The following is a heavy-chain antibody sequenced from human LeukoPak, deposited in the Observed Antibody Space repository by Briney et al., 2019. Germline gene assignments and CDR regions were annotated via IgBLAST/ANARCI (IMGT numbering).Heavy chain of an antibody. CDR2: ISSSSSSI. Sequence: GGSLRLSCAASGFTFSSYGMNWVRQAPGKGLEWVSYISSSSSSIYYADSVTGRFTFSRDNAKNSLYLQMNSLRDEDTAVYYCVRDGVGAPPFDYWGQGALVTVSS. D-gene: IGHD1-26*01. CDR1: GFTFSSYG. CDR3: VRDGVGAPPFDY. V-gene: IGHV3-48*02. J-gene: IGHJ4*02.